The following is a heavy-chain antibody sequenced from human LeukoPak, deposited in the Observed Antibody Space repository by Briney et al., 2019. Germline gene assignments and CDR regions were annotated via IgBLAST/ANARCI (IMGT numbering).Heavy chain of an antibody. D-gene: IGHD6-19*01. J-gene: IGHJ4*02. CDR1: GGSISSYY. Sequence: SETLSLTCTVSGGSISSYYWSWIRQPPGKGLEWIGYIYYSGSINYNPSLKSRVTISVDTSKNQFSLKLSSVTAADTAVYYCARSGGYSSPQNYWGQGTLVTVSS. V-gene: IGHV4-59*01. CDR2: IYYSGSI. CDR3: ARSGGYSSPQNY.